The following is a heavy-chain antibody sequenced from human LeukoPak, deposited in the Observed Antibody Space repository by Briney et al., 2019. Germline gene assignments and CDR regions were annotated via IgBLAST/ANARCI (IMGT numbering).Heavy chain of an antibody. Sequence: GGSLRLSCAASGFTVSGNYMSWVRQAPGKGLEWVSVIYSGGNTYYADSVKGRFTISRDNSKNTLYLQMNSLRAEDTAVYCCAREVIAVAGYFDYWGQGTLVTVSS. CDR2: IYSGGNT. D-gene: IGHD6-19*01. CDR3: AREVIAVAGYFDY. CDR1: GFTVSGNY. V-gene: IGHV3-66*01. J-gene: IGHJ4*02.